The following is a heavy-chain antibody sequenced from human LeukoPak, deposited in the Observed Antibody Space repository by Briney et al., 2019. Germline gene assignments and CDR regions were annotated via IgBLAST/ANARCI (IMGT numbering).Heavy chain of an antibody. D-gene: IGHD5-12*01. CDR3: TTDPYSGYDY. V-gene: IGHV3-23*01. CDR1: GFTFSSYA. Sequence: GESLRLSCAASGFTFSSYAMNWVRQTPGKGLEWVSTISGSGASTYYADSEKGRFTISRDNSKNTLYLQMNSLKTEDTAVYYCTTDPYSGYDYWGQGTLVTVSS. J-gene: IGHJ4*02. CDR2: ISGSGAST.